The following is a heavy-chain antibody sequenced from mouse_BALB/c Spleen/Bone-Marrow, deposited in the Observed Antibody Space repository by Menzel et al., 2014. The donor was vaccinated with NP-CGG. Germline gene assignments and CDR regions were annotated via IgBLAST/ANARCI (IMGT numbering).Heavy chain of an antibody. Sequence: EVKVVESGGGLVQPGGSLRLSCATSGLTFTDYYMSWVRQPPGKAPEWLGFIRNKANGYTTEYSASVKGRFTISRDNSQSILYLQMNTLRAEDSATYYCARSLYPRAMDYWGQGTSVTVSS. J-gene: IGHJ4*01. CDR3: ARSLYPRAMDY. V-gene: IGHV7-3*02. D-gene: IGHD2-1*01. CDR2: IRNKANGYTT. CDR1: GLTFTDYY.